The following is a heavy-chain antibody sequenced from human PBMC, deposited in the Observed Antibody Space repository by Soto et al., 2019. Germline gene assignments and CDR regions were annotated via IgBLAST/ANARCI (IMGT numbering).Heavy chain of an antibody. V-gene: IGHV1-46*01. CDR3: ARDRYYYGSGRGFDP. CDR2: INPSGGST. Sequence: GASVKVSCKASGYTFTSYYMHWVRQAPGQGLDWMGIINPSGGSTSYAQKFQGRVTITRDTSTSTVYMELSSLRSEDTAVFYCARDRYYYGSGRGFDPWGQGTLVTVSS. CDR1: GYTFTSYY. D-gene: IGHD3-10*01. J-gene: IGHJ5*02.